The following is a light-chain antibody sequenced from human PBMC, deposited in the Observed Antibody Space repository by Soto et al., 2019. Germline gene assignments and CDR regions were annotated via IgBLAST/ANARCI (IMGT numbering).Light chain of an antibody. CDR3: QQYNNWPWT. CDR1: QSVSSN. J-gene: IGKJ1*01. Sequence: DIVMTQSPATVSVSPGERATLSCWASQSVSSNLASYQQTPGQAPRLLIYGASTRATGIPARFSGSGSGTEFTLTISSLQSEDFEVYYCQQYNNWPWTFGQGTKVEI. CDR2: GAS. V-gene: IGKV3-15*01.